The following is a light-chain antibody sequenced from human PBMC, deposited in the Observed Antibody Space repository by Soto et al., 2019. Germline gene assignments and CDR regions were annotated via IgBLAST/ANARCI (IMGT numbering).Light chain of an antibody. V-gene: IGKV3-20*01. Sequence: EIVLTQSPCTLSLSPGESATLSCRASHSVSSSSLAWYQQKPGQAPRLLFFGVSNRAAGVPDRFGGSGSGTDFTLTISRLEPEDFAVYYCQQYGGLPLTFGGGTKVDIK. CDR1: HSVSSSS. J-gene: IGKJ4*01. CDR2: GVS. CDR3: QQYGGLPLT.